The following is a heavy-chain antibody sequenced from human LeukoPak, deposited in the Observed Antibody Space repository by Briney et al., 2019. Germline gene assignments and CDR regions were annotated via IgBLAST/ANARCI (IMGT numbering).Heavy chain of an antibody. CDR3: AKEGTDYDYVWGSPYYFDY. CDR2: ISGSGGST. J-gene: IGHJ4*02. D-gene: IGHD3-16*01. V-gene: IGHV3-23*01. CDR1: GFTFSSYA. Sequence: GGSLRLSCAASGFTFSSYAMSWVRQAPGNGLEWVSAISGSGGSTYYADSVKGRFTISRDNSKNTLYLQMNSLRAEDTAVYYCAKEGTDYDYVWGSPYYFDYWGQGTLVTVSS.